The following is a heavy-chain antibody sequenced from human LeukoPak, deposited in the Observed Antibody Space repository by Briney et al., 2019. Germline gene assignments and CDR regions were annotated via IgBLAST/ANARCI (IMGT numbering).Heavy chain of an antibody. V-gene: IGHV5-51*01. CDR3: ARSIAVAGGANWFDP. Sequence: GESLKISCKGSGYSFTSYWIGWVRQMPGKGLEWMGIIYPGDSDTRYSPSFQGQVTIPADKSISTAYLQWSSLKASDTAMYYCARSIAVAGGANWFDPWGQGTLVTVSS. D-gene: IGHD6-19*01. CDR2: IYPGDSDT. J-gene: IGHJ5*02. CDR1: GYSFTSYW.